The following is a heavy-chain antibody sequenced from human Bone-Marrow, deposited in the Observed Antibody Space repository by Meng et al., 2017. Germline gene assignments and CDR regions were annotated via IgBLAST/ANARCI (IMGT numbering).Heavy chain of an antibody. V-gene: IGHV3-30*01. CDR3: ARFALLDY. J-gene: IGHJ4*02. CDR1: GFTFSSYA. Sequence: QGRLVESGGGVVQPGRSLRLSCAASGFTFSSYAMHWVRQAPGKGLEWVAVISYDGSNKYYADSVKGRFTISRDNSKNTLYLQMNSLRAEDTAVYYCARFALLDYWGQGTLVTVSS. D-gene: IGHD3-10*01. CDR2: ISYDGSNK.